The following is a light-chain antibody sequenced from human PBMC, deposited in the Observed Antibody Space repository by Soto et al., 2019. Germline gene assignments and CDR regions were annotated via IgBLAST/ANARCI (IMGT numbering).Light chain of an antibody. CDR2: ATS. Sequence: EVVLTQSPGPLSLSPGERATLSCRASQSVDRNYLSWFQHKRGQPPRVLVFATSSRAAGTPVRFSGSGSGTNFTLTITRVEPEDFGVYHCQQYGGSPPAYTFGLGTKLEI. CDR1: QSVDRNY. V-gene: IGKV3-20*01. J-gene: IGKJ2*01. CDR3: QQYGGSPPAYT.